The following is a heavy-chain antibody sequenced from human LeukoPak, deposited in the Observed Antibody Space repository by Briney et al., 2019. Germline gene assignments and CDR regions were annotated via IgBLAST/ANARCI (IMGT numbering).Heavy chain of an antibody. CDR1: GGSISSGSYY. Sequence: SQTLSLTCTVSGGSISSGSYYWSWIRQPPGKGLEWIGRIYSSGSTNYNPSLKSRVTISADTSNTQSSLKLTSVTAADTAVYYCARGISGEFDYWGQGTLVTVSS. J-gene: IGHJ4*02. CDR2: IYSSGST. CDR3: ARGISGEFDY. D-gene: IGHD6-19*01. V-gene: IGHV4-61*02.